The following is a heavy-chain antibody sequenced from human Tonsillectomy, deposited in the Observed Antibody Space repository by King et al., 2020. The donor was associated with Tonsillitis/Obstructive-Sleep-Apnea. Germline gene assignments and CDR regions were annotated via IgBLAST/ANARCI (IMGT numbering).Heavy chain of an antibody. V-gene: IGHV3-74*01. D-gene: IGHD2-15*01. CDR1: GFTFSSYW. CDR3: ASRLSYCSGGSCYSYWYFDL. CDR2: INSDESST. Sequence: VQLVESGGGLVQPGGSLRISCAASGFTFSSYWMHWVRQAPGKGLVWVSRINSDESSTSYADSVKGRFTISRDNAKNTLYLQMNSLRAEDTAVYYCASRLSYCSGGSCYSYWYFDLWGRGTLVTVSS. J-gene: IGHJ2*01.